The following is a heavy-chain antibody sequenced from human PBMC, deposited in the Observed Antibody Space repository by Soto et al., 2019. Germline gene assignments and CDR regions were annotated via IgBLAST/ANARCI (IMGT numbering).Heavy chain of an antibody. J-gene: IGHJ4*02. CDR1: GFTFSSCA. Sequence: EVQLLESGGGLVQPGGSLRLSCAASGFTFSSCAVSLVRQAPGKGLQWVSAISGSGGSTYYADSVKGRFTISRDNSKNTLYLQMNSLRAQDTAVYYCAKEGRYCSSTSCYGRVYYWGQGTLVTVSS. V-gene: IGHV3-23*01. CDR3: AKEGRYCSSTSCYGRVYY. CDR2: ISGSGGST. D-gene: IGHD2-2*01.